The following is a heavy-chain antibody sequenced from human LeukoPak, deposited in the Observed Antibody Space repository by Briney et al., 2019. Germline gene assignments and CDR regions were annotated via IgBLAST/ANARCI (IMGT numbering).Heavy chain of an antibody. CDR2: ISWNGGST. CDR3: GRGSGSYYNDY. D-gene: IGHD3-10*01. Sequence: GGSLRLSCAASGFTFDDYGMSWVRQAPGKGLEWVSGISWNGGSTGYADSVKGRFTISRDNAKNSLYLQMNSLRGEDTALYHCGRGSGSYYNDYWGRGTLVTVSS. V-gene: IGHV3-20*01. J-gene: IGHJ4*02. CDR1: GFTFDDYG.